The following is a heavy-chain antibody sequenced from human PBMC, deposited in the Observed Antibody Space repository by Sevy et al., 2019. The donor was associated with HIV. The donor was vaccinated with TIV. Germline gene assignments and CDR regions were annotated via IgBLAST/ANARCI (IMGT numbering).Heavy chain of an antibody. CDR3: ARGGAFWSGYTDY. Sequence: GGCLRLSCAASGFTFSSYAMHWVRQAPGKGLECVAAINSNGVTTYYADSVKGRFTISRDNSKNTLYPQMGSLRAEDMAVYYCARGGAFWSGYTDYWGQGTLVTVSS. CDR1: GFTFSSYA. J-gene: IGHJ4*02. D-gene: IGHD3-3*01. CDR2: INSNGVTT. V-gene: IGHV3-64*02.